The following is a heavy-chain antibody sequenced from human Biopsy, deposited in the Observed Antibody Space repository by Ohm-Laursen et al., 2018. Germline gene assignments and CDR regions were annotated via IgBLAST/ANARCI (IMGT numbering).Heavy chain of an antibody. V-gene: IGHV4-39*01. J-gene: IGHJ5*02. Sequence: SDTLSLTCPVSGDSISNNNYYWGWIRQPPGKGLEWIGSIFYRGSTHYKPSLKSRVNISVDTSKNQFSLKLNSVTAADTAVYYCARDYDTSGYYYVSWGQGTLVTVSS. D-gene: IGHD3-22*01. CDR3: ARDYDTSGYYYVS. CDR2: IFYRGST. CDR1: GDSISNNNYY.